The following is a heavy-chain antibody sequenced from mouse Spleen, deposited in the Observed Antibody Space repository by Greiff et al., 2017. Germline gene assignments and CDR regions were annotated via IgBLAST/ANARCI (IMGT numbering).Heavy chain of an antibody. CDR3: ARRRIYGNFYAMDY. CDR2: IYPGDGDT. Sequence: LQESGAELVKPGASVKISCKASGYAFSSYWMNWVKQRPGKGLEWIGQIYPGDGDTNYNGKFKGKATLTADKSSSTAYMQLSSLTSEDSAVYYCARRRIYGNFYAMDYWGQGTSVTVSS. J-gene: IGHJ4*01. D-gene: IGHD2-1*01. CDR1: GYAFSSYW. V-gene: IGHV1-80*01.